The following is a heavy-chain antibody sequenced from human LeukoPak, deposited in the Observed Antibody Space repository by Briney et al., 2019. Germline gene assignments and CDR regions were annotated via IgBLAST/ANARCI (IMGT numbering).Heavy chain of an antibody. D-gene: IGHD3-10*01. CDR3: ARVTIWFGELLPGPFDY. CDR1: GYTFTSYG. V-gene: IGHV1-69*13. CDR2: IIPIFGTA. Sequence: SVNVSFKASGYTFTSYGISWVRQAPGQGLGWMGGIIPIFGTANSAQTFRGRVTITADESTSTAYMELSTLRSEDTAVYYCARVTIWFGELLPGPFDYWGQGTLVTVSS. J-gene: IGHJ4*02.